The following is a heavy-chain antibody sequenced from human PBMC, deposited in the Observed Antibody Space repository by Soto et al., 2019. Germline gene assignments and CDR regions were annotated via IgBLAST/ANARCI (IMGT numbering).Heavy chain of an antibody. CDR3: ASLLGSSSGYGTVRDFDY. CDR2: ISGSGGST. CDR1: GFTFSSYA. Sequence: EVQLLESGGGLVQPGGSLRLSCAASGFTFSSYALSWVRQAPGKGLEWVSAISGSGGSTYYADSVKGRFTISRDNSKNTLYLQMNSLRAEDTAVYYCASLLGSSSGYGTVRDFDYWGQGTLVTVSS. J-gene: IGHJ4*02. D-gene: IGHD3-22*01. V-gene: IGHV3-23*01.